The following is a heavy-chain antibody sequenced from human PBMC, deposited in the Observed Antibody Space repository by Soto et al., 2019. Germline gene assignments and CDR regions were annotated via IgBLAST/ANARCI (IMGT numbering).Heavy chain of an antibody. CDR3: SGDPSGYDEGDWYHGVDV. CDR1: GFRVIGNY. D-gene: IGHD5-12*01. CDR2: IYINGST. J-gene: IGHJ6*02. Sequence: GGSLRLSFEASGFRVIGNYMGWVRQAPGEGLEWVAIIYINGSTDYADSVQGRFSVSRDIYKNTLFLQMNNLRAEDTAVYFCSGDPSGYDEGDWYHGVDVWGQGTTVTVSS. V-gene: IGHV3-53*01.